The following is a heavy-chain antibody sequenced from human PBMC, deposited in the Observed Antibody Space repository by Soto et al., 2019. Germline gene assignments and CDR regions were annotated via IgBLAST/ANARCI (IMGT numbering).Heavy chain of an antibody. CDR2: IYYSGST. Sequence: NPSETLSLTCTVSGGSISSYYWGWIRQPPGKGLEWIGYIYYSGSTNYNPSLKSRVTISVDTSKNQCYLKPYSVFALYTAVYSCARGGGRYTSPSHRVGGMDVWGQGTTVTVSS. D-gene: IGHD6-6*01. CDR3: ARGGGRYTSPSHRVGGMDV. V-gene: IGHV4-59*01. J-gene: IGHJ6*02. CDR1: GGSISSYY.